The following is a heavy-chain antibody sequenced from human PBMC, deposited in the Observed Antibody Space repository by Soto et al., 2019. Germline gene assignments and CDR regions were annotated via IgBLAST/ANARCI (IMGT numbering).Heavy chain of an antibody. CDR1: GGSISSYY. CDR2: IYYSGST. J-gene: IGHJ3*02. V-gene: IGHV4-59*01. Sequence: ETLSLTCTVSGGSISSYYCSWIRQPPGKGLAWIGYIYYSGSTNYNPSLKSRVTISVDTSKNQFSLKLSSVTAADTAVYYCAKDLSGGELQDGAFDIWGQGTMVTVSS. CDR3: AKDLSGGELQDGAFDI. D-gene: IGHD1-7*01.